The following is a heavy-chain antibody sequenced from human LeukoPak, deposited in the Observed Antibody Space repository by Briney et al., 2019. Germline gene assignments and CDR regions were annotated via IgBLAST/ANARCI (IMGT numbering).Heavy chain of an antibody. V-gene: IGHV4-34*01. J-gene: IGHJ5*02. CDR3: ATIVPYCSGGSCYAPNWFDP. D-gene: IGHD2-15*01. CDR2: INHSGST. Sequence: PSETLSLTCAVYGGSFSAYYWSWIRQPPGKGLEWIGEINHSGSTNYNPSLKSRVTISVDTSKNQFSLQLSSVTAADTAVYYCATIVPYCSGGSCYAPNWFDPWGQGTLVTVSS. CDR1: GGSFSAYY.